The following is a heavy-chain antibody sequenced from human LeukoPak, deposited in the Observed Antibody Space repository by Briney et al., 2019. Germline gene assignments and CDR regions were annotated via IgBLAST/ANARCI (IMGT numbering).Heavy chain of an antibody. CDR1: GGSISGYY. Sequence: SETLSLTCTVSGGSISGYYWSWIRQPPGKGLEWIGYIYYSGSTSYNPSLKSRVTISVDTSKNQFSLKLSSVTAADTAVYYCAMGDYYDSSGFDYWGQGTLVTVSS. CDR2: IYYSGST. V-gene: IGHV4-59*12. CDR3: AMGDYYDSSGFDY. J-gene: IGHJ4*02. D-gene: IGHD3-22*01.